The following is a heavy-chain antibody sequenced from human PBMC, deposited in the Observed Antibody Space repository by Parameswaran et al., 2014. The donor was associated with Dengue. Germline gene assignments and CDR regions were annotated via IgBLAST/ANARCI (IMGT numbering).Heavy chain of an antibody. V-gene: IGHV3-11*01. CDR2: ISSSGSTI. J-gene: IGHJ5*02. D-gene: IGHD4-17*01. Sequence: RWIRQPPGKGLEWVSYISSSGSTIYYADSVKGRFTISRDNAKNSLYLQMNSLRAEDTAVYYCARDWDGFGDYEGRWFDPWGQGTLVTVSS. CDR3: ARDWDGFGDYEGRWFDP.